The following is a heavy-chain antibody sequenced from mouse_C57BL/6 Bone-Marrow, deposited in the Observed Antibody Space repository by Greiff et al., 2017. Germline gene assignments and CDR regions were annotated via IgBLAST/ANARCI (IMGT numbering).Heavy chain of an antibody. CDR3: ARGSSFYFDY. V-gene: IGHV1-19*01. CDR1: GYTFTDYY. Sequence: EVKLQQSGPVLVKPGASVKMSCKASGYTFTDYYMNWVKQSHGKSLEWIGVINPYNGGTSYNQKFKGKATLTVDKSSSTAYMELNSLTSEDSAVYYCARGSSFYFDYWGQGTTLTVSS. J-gene: IGHJ2*01. D-gene: IGHD1-1*01. CDR2: INPYNGGT.